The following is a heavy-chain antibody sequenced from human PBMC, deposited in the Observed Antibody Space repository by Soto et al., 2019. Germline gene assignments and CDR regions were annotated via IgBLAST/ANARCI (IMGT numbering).Heavy chain of an antibody. CDR3: ARDSDLLWFGDYYYYMDV. Sequence: ASVKVSCKASGYTFTSYAMHWVRQAPGQRLEWMGWINAGNGNTKYSQKFQGRVTITRDTSASTAYMELSSLRSEDTAVYYCARDSDLLWFGDYYYYMDVWGKGTTVTVSS. V-gene: IGHV1-3*01. D-gene: IGHD3-10*01. CDR2: INAGNGNT. CDR1: GYTFTSYA. J-gene: IGHJ6*03.